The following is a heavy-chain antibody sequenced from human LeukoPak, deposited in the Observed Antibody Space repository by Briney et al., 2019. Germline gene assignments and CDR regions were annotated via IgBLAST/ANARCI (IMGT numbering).Heavy chain of an antibody. V-gene: IGHV4-34*01. CDR1: GGSFSGYY. CDR3: ARGFGYGYP. J-gene: IGHJ5*02. D-gene: IGHD5-18*01. CDR2: INHSGST. Sequence: SETLSLTRAVYGGSFSGYYWSWIRQPPGKGLEWIGEINHSGSTNYNPSLKSRVTISVDTSKNQFSLKLSSVTAADTAVYYCARGFGYGYPWGQGTLSPSPQ.